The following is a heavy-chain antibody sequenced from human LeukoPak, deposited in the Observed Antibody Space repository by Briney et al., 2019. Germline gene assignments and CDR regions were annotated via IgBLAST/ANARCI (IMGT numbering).Heavy chain of an antibody. CDR2: ISFDGYNT. J-gene: IGHJ4*02. V-gene: IGHV3-23*01. D-gene: IGHD2/OR15-2a*01. CDR3: ARKGSAVSPLDF. Sequence: GGSLRLSCAASGFTFSTYTMNWVRQAPGKGVEWVSTISFDGYNTYYADSVKGRFTMSRDNSKNILYLQMNSLRVDDTPVYFCARKGSAVSPLDFWGQGTLVTVSP. CDR1: GFTFSTYT.